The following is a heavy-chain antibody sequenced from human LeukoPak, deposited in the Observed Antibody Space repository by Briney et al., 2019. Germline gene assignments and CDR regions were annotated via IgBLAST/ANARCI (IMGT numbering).Heavy chain of an antibody. CDR1: GYTFTGYY. J-gene: IGHJ5*02. V-gene: IGHV1-2*02. D-gene: IGHD6-13*01. Sequence: ASVKVSCKASGYTFTGYYMHWVRQAPGQGPECMGWINPNSGGTNYAQKFQGRVTMTRDTSINTAYMELSSLRSDDTAVYYCARDHSPLTVAAANWFDPWGQGTLVTVSS. CDR2: INPNSGGT. CDR3: ARDHSPLTVAAANWFDP.